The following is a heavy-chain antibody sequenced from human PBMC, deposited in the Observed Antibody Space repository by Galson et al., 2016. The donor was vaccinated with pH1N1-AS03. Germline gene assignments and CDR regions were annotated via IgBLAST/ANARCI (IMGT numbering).Heavy chain of an antibody. V-gene: IGHV2-5*02. CDR1: GFSLSTSGVG. D-gene: IGHD4-17*01. Sequence: PALVKPTQTLTLTCTFSGFSLSTSGVGVGWIRQPPGKALEWLALIYWDDDKHYSPSLKSRLTNTDDTSNNQVVLTMTNMDPVDTATYYCAHFLYGDYATWFDPWCQGTLVTVSS. CDR2: IYWDDDK. CDR3: AHFLYGDYATWFDP. J-gene: IGHJ5*02.